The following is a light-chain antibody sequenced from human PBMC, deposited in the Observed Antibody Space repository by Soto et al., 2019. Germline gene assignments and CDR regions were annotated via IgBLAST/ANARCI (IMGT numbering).Light chain of an antibody. CDR2: KAS. J-gene: IGKJ4*01. CDR3: QQYNSYSLT. CDR1: QSISSW. V-gene: IGKV1-5*03. Sequence: DIQMTQSPSPLSASVGDRVTITCRASQSISSWLAWYQQKPGKAPKLLIYKASSLESGVPSRFSGSGSGTEFNLTISSLQPDDVATYYCQQYNSYSLTFGGGTKVDI.